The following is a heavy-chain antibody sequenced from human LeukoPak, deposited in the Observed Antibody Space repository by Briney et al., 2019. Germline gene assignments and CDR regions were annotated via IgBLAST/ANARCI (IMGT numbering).Heavy chain of an antibody. J-gene: IGHJ3*02. D-gene: IGHD6-19*01. CDR3: AKGGYSSFAFDI. CDR1: GFTFDDYA. Sequence: GRSLRLSCAASGFTFDDYAMHWVRQAPGKGLEWVSGISWNSGSIGYADSVKGRFTISRDNAKNSLYLQMSSLRAEDTALYYCAKGGYSSFAFDIWGQGTMVTVSS. V-gene: IGHV3-9*01. CDR2: ISWNSGSI.